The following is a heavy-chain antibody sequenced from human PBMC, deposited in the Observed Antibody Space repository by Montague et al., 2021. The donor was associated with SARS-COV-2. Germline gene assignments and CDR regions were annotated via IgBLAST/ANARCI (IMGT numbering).Heavy chain of an antibody. J-gene: IGHJ3*02. CDR3: AREGRGEQWLVRAFDI. Sequence: YLSLSCAASGFTFSSYEMNWVRQAPGKGLEWVSNMSSSGSTIYYADSVKGRFTISRDNAKNSLYLQMNSLRAEDTAVYYCAREGRGEQWLVRAFDIWGQGTMVTVSS. CDR2: MSSSGSTI. CDR1: GFTFSSYE. D-gene: IGHD6-19*01. V-gene: IGHV3-48*03.